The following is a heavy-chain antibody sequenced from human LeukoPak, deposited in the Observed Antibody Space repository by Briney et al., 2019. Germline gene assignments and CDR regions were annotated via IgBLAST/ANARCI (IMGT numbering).Heavy chain of an antibody. V-gene: IGHV1-24*01. J-gene: IGHJ5*02. CDR2: FDPEDGET. CDR1: GYTLTELS. Sequence: ASVKVSCKVSGYTLTELSMHWVRQAPGKGLEWMGGFDPEDGETIYAQKFQGRVTMTEDTSTDTAYMELSSLRSEDTAVYYCAAIGELFPRSWFDHWGQGTLVTVSS. CDR3: AAIGELFPRSWFDH. D-gene: IGHD3-10*01.